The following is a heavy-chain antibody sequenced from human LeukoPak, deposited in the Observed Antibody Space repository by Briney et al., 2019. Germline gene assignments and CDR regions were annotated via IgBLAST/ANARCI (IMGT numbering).Heavy chain of an antibody. J-gene: IGHJ4*02. D-gene: IGHD2-15*01. CDR1: GYTFTSYY. V-gene: IGHV1-46*01. Sequence: ASVKVSCKASGYTFTSYYMHWVRQAPGQGLEGMGIINPSGGSTSYAQKFQGRVTMTRDTSTSTVYMELSSLRSEDTAVYYCARVDRYCSGGSCYSGYFDYWGQGTLVTVSS. CDR3: ARVDRYCSGGSCYSGYFDY. CDR2: INPSGGST.